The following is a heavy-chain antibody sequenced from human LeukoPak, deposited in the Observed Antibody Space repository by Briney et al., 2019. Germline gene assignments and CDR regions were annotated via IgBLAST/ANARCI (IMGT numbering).Heavy chain of an antibody. CDR2: ISGSGGST. J-gene: IGHJ4*02. V-gene: IGHV3-23*01. Sequence: GGSLRLSCAASGFTFSSYAMSWVRQAPGKGLEWVSAISGSGGSTYYADSVKGRFTISRDNSKNTLYLQMSSLRAEDTAVYYCARDRVGASDYFDYWGQGTLVTVSS. CDR1: GFTFSSYA. D-gene: IGHD1-26*01. CDR3: ARDRVGASDYFDY.